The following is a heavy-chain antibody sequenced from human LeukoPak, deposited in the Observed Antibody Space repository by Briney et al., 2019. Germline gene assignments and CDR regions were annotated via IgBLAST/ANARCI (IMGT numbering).Heavy chain of an antibody. D-gene: IGHD2-15*01. V-gene: IGHV3-48*01. CDR2: ISSSSSTI. CDR1: GFTFSTYN. CDR3: ARGPSYCSGGSCYTIEY. J-gene: IGHJ4*02. Sequence: GGSLRLSCAASGFTFSTYNMNWVRQAPGKGLEWVSYISSSSSTIYYADSVKGRFTISRDNAKNSLYLQMNSLRAEDTAVYYCARGPSYCSGGSCYTIEYWGQGTLVTVSS.